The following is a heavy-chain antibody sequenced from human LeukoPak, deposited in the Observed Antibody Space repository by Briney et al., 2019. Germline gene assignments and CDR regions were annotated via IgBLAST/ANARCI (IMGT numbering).Heavy chain of an antibody. Sequence: ASVKVSCKASGYTFTSYYMHWVRQAPGQGREWMGVINPSGGSTSYAQKFQGRVTMTRDTSTSTVYMELSSLRSEDTAVYYCARDNSVGDTAWWFDPWGQGTLVTVSS. CDR2: INPSGGST. D-gene: IGHD1-26*01. V-gene: IGHV1-46*01. J-gene: IGHJ5*02. CDR1: GYTFTSYY. CDR3: ARDNSVGDTAWWFDP.